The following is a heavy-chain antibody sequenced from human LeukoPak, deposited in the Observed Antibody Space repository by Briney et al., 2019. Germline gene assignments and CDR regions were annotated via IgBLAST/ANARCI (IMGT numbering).Heavy chain of an antibody. CDR1: GYTFTTYG. V-gene: IGHV1-18*01. CDR3: ARDDCSSTSCYLGDY. CDR2: ISTYNGNT. D-gene: IGHD2-2*01. Sequence: ASVKVSCKASGYTFTTYGVNWVRQASGQGLEWMGWISTYNGNTNYAQKLQDRVTMTTDTSTSTAYMELRSLRSDDTAVYYCARDDCSSTSCYLGDYWGQGTLVTVSS. J-gene: IGHJ4*02.